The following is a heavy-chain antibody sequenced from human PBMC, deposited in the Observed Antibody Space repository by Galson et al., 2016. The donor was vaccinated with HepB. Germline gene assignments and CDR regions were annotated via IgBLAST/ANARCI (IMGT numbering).Heavy chain of an antibody. CDR3: ARRWDYYDSSGYEILDF. J-gene: IGHJ4*02. CDR1: GGSISSSSCY. D-gene: IGHD3-22*01. Sequence: ETLSLTCTVSGGSISSSSCYWGWIRQAPGKGLEWVANIKQDGSEKYYVDSVEARFTISRDNAKNSLYLQMNNLRGEDTAVYYCARRWDYYDSSGYEILDFWGQGTLVTVSS. V-gene: IGHV3-7*03. CDR2: IKQDGSEK.